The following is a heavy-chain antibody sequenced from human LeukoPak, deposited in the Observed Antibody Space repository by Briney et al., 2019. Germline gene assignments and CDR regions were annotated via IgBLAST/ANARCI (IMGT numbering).Heavy chain of an antibody. CDR1: GGSISSGVYY. D-gene: IGHD4-11*01. V-gene: IGHV4-30-4*08. CDR2: IYYSGSA. CDR3: AREIDYTFDY. Sequence: SETLSLTCTVSGGSISSGVYYWSWIRQPPGRGLEWIGYIYYSGSAYYNPSLKSRVTISVDTSKNQFSLKLSSVTAADTAVYYCAREIDYTFDYWGQETLVTVSS. J-gene: IGHJ4*02.